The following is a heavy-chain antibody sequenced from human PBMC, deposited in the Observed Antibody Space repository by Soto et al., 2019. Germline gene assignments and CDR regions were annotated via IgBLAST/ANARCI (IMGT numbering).Heavy chain of an antibody. CDR2: IIPIFGTA. Sequence: SVKVSFKASGGTFSSYAISWLRQAPGQGLEWMGEIIPIFGTANYAQKFQGRVTITADKSTSTAYMELSSLRSEDTAVYYCAARGKQWLAAGTDYWGQGTLVTVSS. V-gene: IGHV1-69*06. CDR3: AARGKQWLAAGTDY. J-gene: IGHJ4*02. CDR1: GGTFSSYA. D-gene: IGHD6-19*01.